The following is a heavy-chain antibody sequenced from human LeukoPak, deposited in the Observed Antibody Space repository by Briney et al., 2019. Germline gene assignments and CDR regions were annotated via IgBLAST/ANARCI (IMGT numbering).Heavy chain of an antibody. CDR2: ISGSGGST. CDR1: GFTFSSYA. CDR3: ARDIVVVPAASYDY. V-gene: IGHV3-23*01. J-gene: IGHJ4*02. Sequence: GGSLRLSCAASGFTFSSYAMSWVRQAPGKGLEWASAISGSGGSTYYADSVKGRFTISRDNSKNTLYLQMNSLRAEDTAVYYCARDIVVVPAASYDYRGQGTLVTVSS. D-gene: IGHD2-2*01.